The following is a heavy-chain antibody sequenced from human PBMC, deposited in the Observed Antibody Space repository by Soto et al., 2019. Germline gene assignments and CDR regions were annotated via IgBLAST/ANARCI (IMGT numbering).Heavy chain of an antibody. CDR3: ARDREYYGSGSYYNYYYYMDV. CDR1: GGTFSSYT. CDR2: IIPILGIA. D-gene: IGHD3-10*01. V-gene: IGHV1-69*04. Sequence: SVKVSCKAPGGTFSSYTISWVRQAPGQGLEWMGRIIPILGIANYAQKFQGRVTITADKSTSTAYMELSSLRSEDTAVYYCARDREYYGSGSYYNYYYYMDVWGKGTTVTVSS. J-gene: IGHJ6*03.